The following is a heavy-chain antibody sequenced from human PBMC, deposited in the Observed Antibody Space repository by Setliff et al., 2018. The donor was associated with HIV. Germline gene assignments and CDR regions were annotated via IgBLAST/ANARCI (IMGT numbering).Heavy chain of an antibody. D-gene: IGHD5-12*01. V-gene: IGHV1-69-2*01. Sequence: AASVKVSCKASGYIFTDYYMYWIQQAPGKGLEWVGRVDPENGLTIFAEHFQDRVTITADTSTDTVYMEMSSLTSEDTAVYYCATYRGRRYYLDYWGQGTLVTVSS. J-gene: IGHJ4*02. CDR2: VDPENGLT. CDR3: ATYRGRRYYLDY. CDR1: GYIFTDYY.